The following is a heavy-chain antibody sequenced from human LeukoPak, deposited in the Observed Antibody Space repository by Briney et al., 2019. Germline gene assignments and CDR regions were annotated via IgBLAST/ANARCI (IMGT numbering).Heavy chain of an antibody. CDR2: ISYDGSNK. J-gene: IGHJ6*02. D-gene: IGHD3-16*01. Sequence: PGGSLRLSCAASGFTFSSYGMHWVRQAPGKGLEWVAVISYDGSNKYYADSVKGRFTISRDNSKNTLYLQMNSLRAEDTAVYYXXKTIMRGYGMDVWGQGTTVTVSS. CDR1: GFTFSSYG. CDR3: XKTIMRGYGMDV. V-gene: IGHV3-30*18.